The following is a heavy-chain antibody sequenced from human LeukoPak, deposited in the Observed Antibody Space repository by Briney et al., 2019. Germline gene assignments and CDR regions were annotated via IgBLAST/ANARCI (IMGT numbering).Heavy chain of an antibody. D-gene: IGHD6-25*01. J-gene: IGHJ6*03. CDR1: GFTFTNYA. CDR2: ISGDGSTT. Sequence: GGSLRLSCAASGFTFTNYAFMWVRRAPGAGLQWVSTISGDGSTTYYADSVRGRFTLSRDNSKRILYLLMNNLMVDDTATYYCAKDRNRITAPRGVTLRGIQYYNMDVWGKGTTVTVS. V-gene: IGHV3-23*01. CDR3: AKDRNRITAPRGVTLRGIQYYNMDV.